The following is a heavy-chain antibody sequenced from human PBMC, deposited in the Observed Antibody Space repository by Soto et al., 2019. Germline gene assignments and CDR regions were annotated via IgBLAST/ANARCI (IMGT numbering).Heavy chain of an antibody. J-gene: IGHJ6*02. Sequence: QVQLVESGGGVVQPGRSLRLSCAVSGFTFDSYPMHWVRQAPGKGLEWVAVVSYDGTKEYYADSVKGRFTISRDNSKSTLSLQINSLRADDTAVYYRARAEYSSSWSPYYYYYGMDVWGQGTTVTVSS. CDR3: ARAEYSSSWSPYYYYYGMDV. CDR1: GFTFDSYP. V-gene: IGHV3-30*14. D-gene: IGHD6-13*01. CDR2: VSYDGTKE.